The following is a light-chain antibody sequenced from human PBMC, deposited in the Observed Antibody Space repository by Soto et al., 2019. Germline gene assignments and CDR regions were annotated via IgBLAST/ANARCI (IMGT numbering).Light chain of an antibody. Sequence: DIQMTQSPSSLSASVGDRVTITCRASQNITTYLNWYQHKPGKAPKLLIYAAISLQSGVPSRLSGSGSGTDFTLTISSLQPEDFATYYCQQTYSTPHTFGQGTKVEIK. CDR1: QNITTY. CDR3: QQTYSTPHT. V-gene: IGKV1-39*01. CDR2: AAI. J-gene: IGKJ2*01.